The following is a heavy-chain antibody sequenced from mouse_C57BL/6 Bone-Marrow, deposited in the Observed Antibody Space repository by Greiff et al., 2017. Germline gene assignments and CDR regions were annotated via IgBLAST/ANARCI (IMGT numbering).Heavy chain of an antibody. V-gene: IGHV1-64*01. D-gene: IGHD1-2*01. CDR3: ARVLSS. J-gene: IGHJ3*01. CDR2: IHPNSGST. Sequence: QVQLQQPGAELVKPGASVKLSCNASGYTFSSYLLHWVKQRPGQGLEWVGMIHPNSGSTNYNEKFKSNATLTVDKSSSPAYMQPSSLTSEDSAVYYCARVLSSWGQGTLVTGSA. CDR1: GYTFSSYL.